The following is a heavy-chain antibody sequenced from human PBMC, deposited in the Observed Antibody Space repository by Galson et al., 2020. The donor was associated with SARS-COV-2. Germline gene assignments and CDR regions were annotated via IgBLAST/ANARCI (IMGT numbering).Heavy chain of an antibody. Sequence: GESLKISCAASGFSFSNYAMHWVRQAPGKEPEWEAGMSHDGSNKYYADSVKGRFTTSRDNSKNTLYLQMNSLRAEDTAVYYCAKDYYPTTTSDWFDSWGQGTLVTVSS. J-gene: IGHJ5*01. CDR3: AKDYYPTTTSDWFDS. CDR2: MSHDGSNK. D-gene: IGHD3-10*01. V-gene: IGHV3-30*18. CDR1: GFSFSNYA.